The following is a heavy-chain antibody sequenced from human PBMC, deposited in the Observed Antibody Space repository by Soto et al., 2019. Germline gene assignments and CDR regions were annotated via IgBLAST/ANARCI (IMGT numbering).Heavy chain of an antibody. Sequence: QVQLVESGGGVVQPGRSLRLSCAASGFTFSSYAMHWVRQAPGKGLEWVAVISYDGSNKYYADSVKGRFTISRDNSKNTLYLQMNSLRAEDTAVYYCAVYGDRSGSFGDWGQGTLVTVSS. J-gene: IGHJ4*02. CDR3: AVYGDRSGSFGD. CDR1: GFTFSSYA. D-gene: IGHD3-22*01. CDR2: ISYDGSNK. V-gene: IGHV3-30-3*02.